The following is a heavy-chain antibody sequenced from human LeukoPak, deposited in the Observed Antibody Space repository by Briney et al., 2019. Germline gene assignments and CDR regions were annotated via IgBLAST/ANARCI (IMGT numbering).Heavy chain of an antibody. D-gene: IGHD1-26*01. CDR1: DFTPNIYI. CDR2: IGSTDSNV. V-gene: IGHV3-21*06. J-gene: IGHJ6*03. Sequence: GGALRVSREGSDFTPNIYIMQWVRQAPGKGLEGVSSIGSTDSNVYYAASLEGRFTLSRDNALNLFFLQMDSLSAEDTGTYFCARESREKTSSGSRWGVQYYYYMDVWAKGTPVTVSS. CDR3: ARESREKTSSGSRWGVQYYYYMDV.